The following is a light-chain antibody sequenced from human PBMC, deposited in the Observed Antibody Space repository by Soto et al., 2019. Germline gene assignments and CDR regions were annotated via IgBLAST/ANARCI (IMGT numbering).Light chain of an antibody. CDR3: QQYNNWPPWT. CDR1: QSVSSN. CDR2: GAS. V-gene: IGKV3-15*01. J-gene: IGKJ1*01. Sequence: EIVMTQSPATLSVSPGERATLSCRASQSVSSNLAWYQQKPGQAPRLLIYGASTRATGIPARFSGSGSGTEFTLTISSPQSEDFAVNYCQQYNNWPPWTFGQGTKVEIK.